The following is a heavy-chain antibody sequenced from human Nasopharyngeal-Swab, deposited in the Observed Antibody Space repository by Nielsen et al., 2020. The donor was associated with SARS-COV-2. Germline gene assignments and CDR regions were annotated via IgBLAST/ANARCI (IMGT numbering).Heavy chain of an antibody. J-gene: IGHJ6*03. CDR1: GGSVSSNDW. Sequence: LSPTWAVSGGSVSSNDWWTWVRQSPGKGLAWIGEVSHSGSINYNPSLKSRVALSMDKSKRQFSLRLTSVSAADTAVYFCARGDLVVVPSPILGLGPFFYYFYLDVWGKGTTVTVSS. D-gene: IGHD2-2*01. V-gene: IGHV4-4*01. CDR3: ARGDLVVVPSPILGLGPFFYYFYLDV. CDR2: VSHSGSI.